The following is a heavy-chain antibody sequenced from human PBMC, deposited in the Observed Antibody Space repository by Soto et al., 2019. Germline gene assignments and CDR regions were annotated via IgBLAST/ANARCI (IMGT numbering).Heavy chain of an antibody. J-gene: IGHJ6*02. V-gene: IGHV4-31*03. CDR2: IYYSGST. CDR3: ASAKVNRKHYYYNGMDV. D-gene: IGHD2-21*01. CDR1: GGSISSGGYY. Sequence: QVQLQESGPGLVKPSQTLSLTCTVSGGSISSGGYYWSWIRQHPGKGLEWIGYIYYSGSTYYNPSLKSRVTRYVDTSKNQVYRKLSSVTAEHTAVYYCASAKVNRKHYYYNGMDVWGQGTTVTVSS.